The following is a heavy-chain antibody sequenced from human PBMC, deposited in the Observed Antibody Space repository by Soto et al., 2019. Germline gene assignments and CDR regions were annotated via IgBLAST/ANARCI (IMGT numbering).Heavy chain of an antibody. D-gene: IGHD2-15*01. CDR1: GGSISSSNYY. CDR3: ARFVVPATRHPHFDY. J-gene: IGHJ4*02. CDR2: IYYSGTP. V-gene: IGHV4-39*01. Sequence: SETLSLTCTVSGGSISSSNYYWGWIRQPPGKGLDWIGNIYYSGTPYYNPSLKSRVTISTDTAKNQFSLRLNSVTAADTGVYYCARFVVPATRHPHFDYWGQGTLVTVSS.